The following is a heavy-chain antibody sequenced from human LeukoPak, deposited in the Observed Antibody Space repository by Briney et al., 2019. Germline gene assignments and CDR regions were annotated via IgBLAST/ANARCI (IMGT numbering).Heavy chain of an antibody. V-gene: IGHV3-33*05. J-gene: IGHJ4*02. CDR3: ARDLSAAFDL. CDR2: LVYDERS. D-gene: IGHD3-3*02. Sequence: GGSLRLSCAASGFPFSSYGMHWVRQAPGKGLEWVARLVYDERSDYANSVKGRFSISRDNSKNTLFLDMSDLRVEDTAVYYCARDLSAAFDLWGQGVLVTVSS. CDR1: GFPFSSYG.